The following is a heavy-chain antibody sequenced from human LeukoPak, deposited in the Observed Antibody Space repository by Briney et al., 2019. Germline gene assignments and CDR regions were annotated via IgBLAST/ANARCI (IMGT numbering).Heavy chain of an antibody. J-gene: IGHJ4*02. CDR1: GGSISSYY. CDR3: ARVGDGYNYDY. D-gene: IGHD5-24*01. Sequence: PSETLSLNCTVSGGSISSYYWSWIRKPAGKGLEWIGRIYTSGSTNYNPSLKSRVTISVDKSKNQFSLKLSSVTAADTAVYYCARVGDGYNYDYWGQGTLVTVSS. V-gene: IGHV4-4*07. CDR2: IYTSGST.